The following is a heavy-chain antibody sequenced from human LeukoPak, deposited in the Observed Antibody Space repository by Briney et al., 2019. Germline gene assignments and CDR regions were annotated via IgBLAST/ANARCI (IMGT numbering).Heavy chain of an antibody. J-gene: IGHJ6*02. CDR1: GFTFDTYA. CDR3: ARGPARPYGMDV. Sequence: GGSLRLSCAVSGFTFDTYAMSWVRQAPGKGLEWVSSISGNGANTYYADSVRGRFTISRDNSKNALYLQMNSLRAEDTAVYYCARGPARPYGMDVWGQGTTVTVSS. CDR2: ISGNGANT. V-gene: IGHV3-23*01.